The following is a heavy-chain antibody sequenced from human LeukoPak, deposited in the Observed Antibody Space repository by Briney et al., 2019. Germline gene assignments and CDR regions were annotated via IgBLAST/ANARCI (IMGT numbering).Heavy chain of an antibody. D-gene: IGHD3-16*02. Sequence: SETLSLTCTLSGGSISSSSYYWGWIRQPPGKGLEWIGSIYYSGSTYYNPSLKSRVTISVDTSKNQFSLKLSSVTAADTAVYYCARCYYVWGSYRQPDAFDIWGQGTMVTVSS. CDR3: ARCYYVWGSYRQPDAFDI. CDR1: GGSISSSSYY. CDR2: IYYSGST. V-gene: IGHV4-39*07. J-gene: IGHJ3*02.